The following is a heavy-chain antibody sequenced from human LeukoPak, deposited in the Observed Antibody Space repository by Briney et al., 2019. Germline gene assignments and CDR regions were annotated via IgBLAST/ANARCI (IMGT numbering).Heavy chain of an antibody. J-gene: IGHJ4*02. V-gene: IGHV4-59*01. CDR3: ARDFSSGLFDY. Sequence: SETLSLTCTVSGGSISSYYWSWIRQPLGKGQEWIGYIYYSGSTNYNPSLKSRVTISVDTSKNQFSLKLSSVTAADTAVYYCARDFSSGLFDYWGQGTLVTVSS. D-gene: IGHD3-22*01. CDR1: GGSISSYY. CDR2: IYYSGST.